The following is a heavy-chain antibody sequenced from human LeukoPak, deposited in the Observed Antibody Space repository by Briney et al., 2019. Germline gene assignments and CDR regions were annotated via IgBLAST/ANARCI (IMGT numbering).Heavy chain of an antibody. CDR3: ARSGIAAAGTLFDI. Sequence: TGGFLRLSCAASGFTFSSYWMSWVRQAPGKGLEWVANIKQDGSEKYYVDSVKGRFTISRDNAKNSLYLQMNSLRAEDTAVYYCARSGIAAAGTLFDIWGQSPRVTVSS. D-gene: IGHD6-13*01. J-gene: IGHJ3*02. CDR2: IKQDGSEK. CDR1: GFTFSSYW. V-gene: IGHV3-7*04.